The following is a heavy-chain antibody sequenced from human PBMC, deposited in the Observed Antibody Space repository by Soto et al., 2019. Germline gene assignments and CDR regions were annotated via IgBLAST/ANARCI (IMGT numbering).Heavy chain of an antibody. J-gene: IGHJ1*01. CDR2: IVVGSGNT. V-gene: IGHV1-58*02. CDR3: AADIVVVVATPAEYFQH. Sequence: QMQLVQSGPEVKKPGTSVKVSCKASGFTFTSSAMQWVRQARGQRLEWIGWIVVGSGNTNYAQKLQERVTITRDMSTSTAYMELSSLRSEDTAVYYCAADIVVVVATPAEYFQHWGQGTLVTVSS. D-gene: IGHD2-15*01. CDR1: GFTFTSSA.